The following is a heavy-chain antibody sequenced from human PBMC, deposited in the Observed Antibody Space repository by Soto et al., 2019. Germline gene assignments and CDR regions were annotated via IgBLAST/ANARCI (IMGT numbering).Heavy chain of an antibody. V-gene: IGHV4-31*03. CDR1: GDSVRNGGYY. D-gene: IGHD2-15*01. Sequence: QVQLQESGPGLVKPSQTLSLTCTVSGDSVRNGGYYWNWIRQYPGKALEWIGYIYYTGSTSYNPSLESRLTISADTSKNRFSLRLRSVTAADTAVYYCAREVAATPYPEYWGQGALVTISS. CDR3: AREVAATPYPEY. J-gene: IGHJ1*01. CDR2: IYYTGST.